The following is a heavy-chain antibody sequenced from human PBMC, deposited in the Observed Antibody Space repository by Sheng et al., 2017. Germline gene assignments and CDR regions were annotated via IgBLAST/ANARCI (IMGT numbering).Heavy chain of an antibody. CDR2: IIPILGIA. D-gene: IGHD1-7*01. Sequence: QVQLVQSGAEVKKPGSSVKVSCKASGGTFSSYAISWVRQAPGQGLEWMGGIIPILGIANYAQKFQGRVTITADKSTSTAYMELSSLRSEDTAVYYCARDQWAGTTPGVSWFDPWGQGTLVTVSS. V-gene: IGHV1-69*10. J-gene: IGHJ5*02. CDR1: GGTFSSYA. CDR3: ARDQWAGTTPGVSWFDP.